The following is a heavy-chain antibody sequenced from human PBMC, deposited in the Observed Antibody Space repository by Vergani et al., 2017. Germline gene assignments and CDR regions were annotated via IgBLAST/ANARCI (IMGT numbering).Heavy chain of an antibody. CDR2: INPNSGGT. V-gene: IGHV1-2*02. CDR3: ASERAYCGGDWRPEGEVDC. J-gene: IGHJ4*02. D-gene: IGHD2-21*01. Sequence: QVQLVQSGAEVKKPGASVKVSCKASGYTFTGYYMHWLRQAPGQGLEWMGWINPNSGGTNYAQKFQGRVTMTRDTSISKAYMELSRLRSDDTAVYYCASERAYCGGDWRPEGEVDCWGQGRQVSVCS. CDR1: GYTFTGYY.